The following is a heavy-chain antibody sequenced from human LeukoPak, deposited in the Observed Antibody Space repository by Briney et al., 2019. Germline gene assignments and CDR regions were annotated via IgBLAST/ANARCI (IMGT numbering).Heavy chain of an antibody. CDR2: IYYTGST. D-gene: IGHD6-13*01. V-gene: IGHV4-59*08. CDR3: ATHPYSSSWFDY. Sequence: PSETLSLTCTVSGGSISGYYWNWVRQPPGRGLEWIGYIYYTGSTHYNPSLKSRVTISVDTSKNQFSLELSSVTAADTAVYYCATHPYSSSWFDYWGQGTLVTVSS. J-gene: IGHJ5*01. CDR1: GGSISGYY.